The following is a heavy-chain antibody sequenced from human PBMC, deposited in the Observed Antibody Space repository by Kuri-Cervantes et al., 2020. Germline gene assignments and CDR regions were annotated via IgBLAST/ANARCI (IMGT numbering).Heavy chain of an antibody. V-gene: IGHV1-2*04. Sequence: ASVKVSCKASGYTFNGYYMHWVLQAPGQGLEWMGWINPNSGGANYAQKFQGWVTMTRDTSISTAYMELSRLRSDDTAVYYCARQDVSTVTLDYWGQGTLVTVSS. D-gene: IGHD4-17*01. CDR1: GYTFNGYY. CDR2: INPNSGGA. CDR3: ARQDVSTVTLDY. J-gene: IGHJ4*02.